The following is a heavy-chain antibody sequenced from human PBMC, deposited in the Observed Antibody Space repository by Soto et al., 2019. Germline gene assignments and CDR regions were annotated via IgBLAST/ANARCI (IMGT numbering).Heavy chain of an antibody. CDR2: ISYDGSNK. V-gene: IGHV3-30-3*01. CDR1: GFTFSSYA. D-gene: IGHD2-2*02. CDR3: AREGLVPAATPWFDY. Sequence: GGSLRLSCAASGFTFSSYAMHWVRQAPGKGLEWVAVISYDGSNKYYADSVKGQFTISRDNSKNTLYLQMNSLRAEDTAVYYCAREGLVPAATPWFDYWGQGTLVTVSS. J-gene: IGHJ4*02.